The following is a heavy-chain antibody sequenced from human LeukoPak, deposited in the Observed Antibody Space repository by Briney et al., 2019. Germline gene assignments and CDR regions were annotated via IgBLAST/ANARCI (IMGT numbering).Heavy chain of an antibody. D-gene: IGHD5-18*01. J-gene: IGHJ2*01. CDR3: ARDGGYSYGYLWYFDL. V-gene: IGHV4-4*07. CDR1: GGSISSYY. Sequence: TSETLSLTCTVSGGSISSYYWSWIRQPAGKGLEWIGRIYTSGSTNYNPSLKSRVTMSVDTSKNQFSLKLSSVTAADTAVYYCARDGGYSYGYLWYFDLWGRGTLVTVSS. CDR2: IYTSGST.